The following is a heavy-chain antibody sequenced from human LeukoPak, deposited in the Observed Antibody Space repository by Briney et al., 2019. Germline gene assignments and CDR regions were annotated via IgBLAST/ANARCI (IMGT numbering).Heavy chain of an antibody. CDR3: ARGPRITIFGVVIGDFDY. J-gene: IGHJ4*02. Sequence: SETLSLTCTVSGGSISSHYWSWIRQPPGKGLEWIGYIYYSGSTNYNPSLKSRVTISVDTSKNQFSLKLSSVTAADTAVYYCARGPRITIFGVVIGDFDYWGQGTLVTVSS. CDR1: GGSISSHY. D-gene: IGHD3-3*01. V-gene: IGHV4-59*11. CDR2: IYYSGST.